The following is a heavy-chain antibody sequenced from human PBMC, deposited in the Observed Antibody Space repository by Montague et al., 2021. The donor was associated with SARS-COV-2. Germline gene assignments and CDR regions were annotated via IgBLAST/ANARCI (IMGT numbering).Heavy chain of an antibody. J-gene: IGHJ4*02. Sequence: SLRLSCAASGFTFSTHAMHWVRQAPGKGLVWLSHINSDGTMINYADSVKGRFTISRDIAKNTLYLQMNSLRVEDTAVYYCARGDSSGLGYWGQGTLVTVSS. CDR1: GFTFSTHA. CDR3: ARGDSSGLGY. V-gene: IGHV3-74*01. D-gene: IGHD6-6*01. CDR2: INSDGTMI.